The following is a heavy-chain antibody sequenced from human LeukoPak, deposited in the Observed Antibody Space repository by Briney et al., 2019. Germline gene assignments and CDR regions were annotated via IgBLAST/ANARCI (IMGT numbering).Heavy chain of an antibody. CDR3: ARAGEMRLGAFDI. J-gene: IGHJ3*02. D-gene: IGHD3-16*01. Sequence: SGGSLRLSCAASGFTFSSYSMNWVRQAPGKVLEWVSSISSSSSYIYYADSVKGRFTISRDNAKNSLYLQMNSLRAEDTAVYYCARAGEMRLGAFDIWGQGTMVTVSS. V-gene: IGHV3-21*01. CDR2: ISSSSSYI. CDR1: GFTFSSYS.